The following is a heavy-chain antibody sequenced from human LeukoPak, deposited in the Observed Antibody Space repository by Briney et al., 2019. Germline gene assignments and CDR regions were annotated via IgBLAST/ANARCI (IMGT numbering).Heavy chain of an antibody. J-gene: IGHJ3*02. CDR1: GYTLTELS. Sequence: ASVKVSCKVSGYTLTELSMHWVRQAPGKGLEWMGGFDPEDGETIYAQKFQGRVTMTEDTSTSTAYMELRSLRSDDTAVYYCARITKTYSRYDAFDIWGQGTMVTVSS. CDR3: ARITKTYSRYDAFDI. D-gene: IGHD2-15*01. CDR2: FDPEDGET. V-gene: IGHV1-24*01.